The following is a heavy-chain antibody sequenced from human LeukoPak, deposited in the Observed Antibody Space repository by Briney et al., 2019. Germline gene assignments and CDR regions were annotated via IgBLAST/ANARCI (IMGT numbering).Heavy chain of an antibody. V-gene: IGHV4-34*01. CDR2: INHSGST. J-gene: IGHJ4*02. CDR1: GGSFSGYY. CDR3: ARERIVGADYFDY. D-gene: IGHD1-26*01. Sequence: SETLSLTCAVYGGSFSGYYWSWIRQPPGKGLEWIGEINHSGSTNYNPSLKSRVTISVDTSKNQFSLKLSSVTAADTAVYYCARERIVGADYFDYWGQGTLVTVSS.